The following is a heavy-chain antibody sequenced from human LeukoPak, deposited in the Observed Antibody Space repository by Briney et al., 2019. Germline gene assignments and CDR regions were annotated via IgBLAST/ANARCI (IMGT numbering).Heavy chain of an antibody. CDR1: GGSFSGYY. D-gene: IGHD3-10*01. CDR3: ARGNVADYYGSASHNY. V-gene: IGHV4-34*01. Sequence: MASETLSLTCAVYGGSFSGYYWGWIRQPPGKGLEWIGEINHSGSTNYNPSLKSRVTISVDTSKNQFSLKLRSVTAADTAVYYCARGNVADYYGSASHNYWGQGTLVTVSS. J-gene: IGHJ4*02. CDR2: INHSGST.